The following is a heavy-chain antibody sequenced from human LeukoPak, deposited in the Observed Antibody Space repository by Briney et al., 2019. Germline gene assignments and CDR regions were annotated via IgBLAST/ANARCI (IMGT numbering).Heavy chain of an antibody. V-gene: IGHV3-30*04. CDR1: GFTFSSYA. J-gene: IGHJ4*02. Sequence: PGGSLRLSCAASGFTFSSYAMRWVRQAPGKGLEWVAVISYDGSNKYYADSVKGRFTISRDNSKNTLYLQMNSLRAEDTAVYYCARGPSGYHNTGGQGTLVTVSS. CDR3: ARGPSGYHNT. D-gene: IGHD5-12*01. CDR2: ISYDGSNK.